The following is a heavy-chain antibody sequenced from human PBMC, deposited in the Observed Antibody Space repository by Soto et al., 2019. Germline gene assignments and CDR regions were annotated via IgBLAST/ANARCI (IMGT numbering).Heavy chain of an antibody. D-gene: IGHD5-12*01. J-gene: IGHJ3*02. V-gene: IGHV1-58*02. Sequence: GPSVKVSCKASGFTFTSSAMQWVRQARGQRLEWIGWIVVGSGNTNYAQKFQERVTITRDMSTSTAYMELSSLRSEDTAVYYCAALGVSIVATIFEAFDIWGQGTMVTVSS. CDR2: IVVGSGNT. CDR3: AALGVSIVATIFEAFDI. CDR1: GFTFTSSA.